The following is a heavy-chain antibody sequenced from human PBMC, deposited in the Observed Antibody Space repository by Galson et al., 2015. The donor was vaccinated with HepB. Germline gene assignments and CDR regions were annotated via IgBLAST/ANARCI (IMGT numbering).Heavy chain of an antibody. CDR1: GFTFDDYA. CDR2: ISWNSGSI. CDR3: AKDITAVIQVSSVDY. D-gene: IGHD6-6*01. V-gene: IGHV3-9*01. J-gene: IGHJ4*02. Sequence: SLRLSCAASGFTFDDYAMRWVRQAPGKGLEWVSGISWNSGSIGYADSVKGRFTISRDNAKNSLYLQMNSLRAEDTALYYCAKDITAVIQVSSVDYWGQGTLVTVSS.